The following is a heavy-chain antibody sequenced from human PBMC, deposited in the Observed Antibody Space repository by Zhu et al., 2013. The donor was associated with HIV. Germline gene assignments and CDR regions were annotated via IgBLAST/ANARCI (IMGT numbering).Heavy chain of an antibody. CDR3: ARVHCTNGVCYTYTEYYFDY. CDR2: IIPIFGTA. Sequence: QVQLVQSGAEVKKPGSSVKVSCKASGGTFSSYAISWVRRAPGQGLEWMGGIIPIFGTANHAQKFQGRVTITADESTSTAYMELSSLRSEDTAVYYCARVHCTNGVCYTYTEYYFDYWGQGTLVTVSS. CDR1: GGTFSSYA. D-gene: IGHD2-8*01. J-gene: IGHJ4*02. V-gene: IGHV1-69*01.